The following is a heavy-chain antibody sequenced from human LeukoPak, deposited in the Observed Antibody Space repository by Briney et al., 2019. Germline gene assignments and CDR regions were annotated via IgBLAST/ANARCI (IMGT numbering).Heavy chain of an antibody. CDR1: GGTFSSYA. CDR2: INPSSGAT. V-gene: IGHV1-46*01. D-gene: IGHD3-22*01. CDR3: ARQIVVAIAWNAFDV. J-gene: IGHJ3*01. Sequence: GASVKVSCKASGGTFSSYAISWVRQAPGQGLEWMGMINPSSGATNYAQSFQGRVTMTRETSTTTVDMELTGLRSEDTAVYYCARQIVVAIAWNAFDVWGQGTAVTVSS.